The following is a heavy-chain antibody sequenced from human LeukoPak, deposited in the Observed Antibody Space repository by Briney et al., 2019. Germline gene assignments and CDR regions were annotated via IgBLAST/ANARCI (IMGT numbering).Heavy chain of an antibody. CDR1: GGSISSYY. D-gene: IGHD5-18*01. CDR2: IYTSGST. V-gene: IGHV4-4*07. Sequence: SETLSLTCTVSGGSISSYYWSWIRQPAGKGLEWIGRIYTSGSTNYNPSLKGRVTISVDTSKNQFSLKLSSVTAADTAVYYCARSDTAMVKGGLDYWGQGTLVTVSS. CDR3: ARSDTAMVKGGLDY. J-gene: IGHJ4*02.